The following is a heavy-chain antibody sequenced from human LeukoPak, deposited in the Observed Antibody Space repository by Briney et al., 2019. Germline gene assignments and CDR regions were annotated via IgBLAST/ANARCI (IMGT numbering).Heavy chain of an antibody. D-gene: IGHD7-27*01. Sequence: GGSLRLSCAASGFTFSSYAMHWVRQAPGKGLEWVAVISYDGSNKYYADSVKGRFTISRDNSKNTLYLQMNSLRAEDTAVYYCARIITGDLDYWGQGTLVTVSS. J-gene: IGHJ4*02. CDR1: GFTFSSYA. CDR3: ARIITGDLDY. V-gene: IGHV3-30-3*01. CDR2: ISYDGSNK.